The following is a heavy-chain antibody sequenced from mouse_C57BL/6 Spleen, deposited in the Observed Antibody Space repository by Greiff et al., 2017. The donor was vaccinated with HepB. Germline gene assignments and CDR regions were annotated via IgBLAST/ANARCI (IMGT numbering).Heavy chain of an antibody. J-gene: IGHJ2*01. CDR2: INPNNGGT. D-gene: IGHD4-1*01. CDR3: ARGELTGTRGDY. V-gene: IGHV1-22*01. Sequence: VQLQQSGPELVKPGASVKMSCKASGYTFTDYNMHWVKQSHGKSLEWIGYINPNNGGTSYNQKFKGKATLTVNKSSSTAYMELRSLTSEDSAVYYCARGELTGTRGDYWGQGTTLTVSS. CDR1: GYTFTDYN.